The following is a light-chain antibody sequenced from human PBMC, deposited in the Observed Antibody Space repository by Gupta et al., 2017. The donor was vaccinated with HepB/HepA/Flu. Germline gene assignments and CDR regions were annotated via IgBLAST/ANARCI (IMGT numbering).Light chain of an antibody. V-gene: IGKV1-39*01. J-gene: IGKJ5*01. CDR1: QSISSY. Sequence: DIQMTQSPSSLSASVGDRVTITCRASQSISSYLNWYQHKPWRAPKLLHYAASSLQSTVPSRFHGSAPATDFSLTISRLPPEDIPTNYCFLSAGNANTFGPGTQVEI. CDR3: FLSAGNANT. CDR2: AAS.